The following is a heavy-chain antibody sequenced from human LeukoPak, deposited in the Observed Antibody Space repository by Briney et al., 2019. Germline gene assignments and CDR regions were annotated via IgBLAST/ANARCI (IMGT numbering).Heavy chain of an antibody. J-gene: IGHJ4*02. D-gene: IGHD3-3*01. Sequence: GGSLRLSCTASGFTFSQYNMNWVRQAPGKGLEWVSSISSSSSYIYYADSVKGRFTISRDNAKNSLYLQVNSLRAEDTAVYYCARVPAHDFWSGYYLAGLYYFDYWGQGTLATVSS. CDR2: ISSSSSYI. CDR3: ARVPAHDFWSGYYLAGLYYFDY. V-gene: IGHV3-21*01. CDR1: GFTFSQYN.